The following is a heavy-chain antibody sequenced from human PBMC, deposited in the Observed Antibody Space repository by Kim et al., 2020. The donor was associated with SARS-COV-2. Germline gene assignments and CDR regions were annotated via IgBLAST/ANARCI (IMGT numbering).Heavy chain of an antibody. J-gene: IGHJ4*02. CDR1: GGTFSSYA. CDR3: AREEGYCSSTSCYGGFDY. Sequence: SVKVSCKASGGTFSSYAISWVRQAPGQGLEWMGGIIPIFGTANYAQKFQGRVTITADESTSTAYMELSSLRSEDTAVYYCAREEGYCSSTSCYGGFDYWGQGTLVTVSS. CDR2: IIPIFGTA. D-gene: IGHD2-2*01. V-gene: IGHV1-69*13.